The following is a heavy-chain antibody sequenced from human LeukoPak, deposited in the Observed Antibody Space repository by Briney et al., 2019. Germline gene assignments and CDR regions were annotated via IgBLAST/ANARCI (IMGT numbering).Heavy chain of an antibody. Sequence: GGTLRLSCAASGFTFSSYAMHWVRQAPGKGLEWVAVISYDGSNKYYADSVKGRFTISRDNSKNTLYLQMNSLRAEDTAVYYCARVSARRGSDYFDYWGQGTLVTVSS. CDR3: ARVSARRGSDYFDY. V-gene: IGHV3-30*01. CDR2: ISYDGSNK. CDR1: GFTFSSYA. D-gene: IGHD6-6*01. J-gene: IGHJ4*02.